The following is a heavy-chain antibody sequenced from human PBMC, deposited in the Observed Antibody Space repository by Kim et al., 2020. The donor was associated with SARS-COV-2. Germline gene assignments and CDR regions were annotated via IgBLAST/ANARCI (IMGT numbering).Heavy chain of an antibody. CDR1: GGTFSSYA. CDR2: IIPIFGTA. J-gene: IGHJ6*02. CDR3: ARHRSPTHYYYYYYGMDV. D-gene: IGHD6-6*01. V-gene: IGHV1-69*13. Sequence: SVKVSCKASGGTFSSYAISWVRQAPGQGLEWMGGIIPIFGTANYAQKFQGRVTITADESTSTAYMELSSLRSEDTAVYYCARHRSPTHYYYYYYGMDVWGQGTTVTVSS.